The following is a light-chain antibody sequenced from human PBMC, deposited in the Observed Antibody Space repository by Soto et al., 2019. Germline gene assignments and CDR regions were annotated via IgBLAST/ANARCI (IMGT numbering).Light chain of an antibody. CDR1: TSKIGAGSD. CDR3: QYYDTSLSGLSGIYV. J-gene: IGLJ1*01. Sequence: QSVLTQPPSVSGAPGQRVTISCTGTTSKIGAGSDIHWYQQLPGKAPKLRIYSNSHRPSGVPSRFSGSKSGTSDSLAITGLQAEDEGDYYCQYYDTSLSGLSGIYVFGSGTKVTVL. V-gene: IGLV1-40*01. CDR2: SNS.